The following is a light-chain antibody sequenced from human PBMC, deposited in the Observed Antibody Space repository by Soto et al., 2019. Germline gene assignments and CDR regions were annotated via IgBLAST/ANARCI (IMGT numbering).Light chain of an antibody. V-gene: IGLV2-14*01. CDR2: DVS. CDR1: SSDVGTYNY. J-gene: IGLJ2*01. CDR3: SSYTSSSTLV. Sequence: QSALTQPRSVSGPPGQSVSISCSGTSSDVGTYNYVSWYQQHPGKAPKLMIYDVSYRPSGVSNRFSASKSGNTASLTISGLQAEDEADYYCSSYTSSSTLVFGGGTKLTVL.